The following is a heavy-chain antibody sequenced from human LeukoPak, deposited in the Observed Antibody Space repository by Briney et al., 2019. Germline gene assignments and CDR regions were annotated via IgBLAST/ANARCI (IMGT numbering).Heavy chain of an antibody. CDR1: GFTFSSYD. D-gene: IGHD3-10*01. J-gene: IGHJ6*03. CDR2: IRDSGAGT. Sequence: GGSLRLSCAASGFTFSSYDMSWVRQAPGRGLEWVSGIRDSGAGTYYADSVKGRFTISRDNSKSTLYLQMNSLRAEDTAVYYCANRGVGYYYMDVWGKGTTVTVSS. V-gene: IGHV3-23*01. CDR3: ANRGVGYYYMDV.